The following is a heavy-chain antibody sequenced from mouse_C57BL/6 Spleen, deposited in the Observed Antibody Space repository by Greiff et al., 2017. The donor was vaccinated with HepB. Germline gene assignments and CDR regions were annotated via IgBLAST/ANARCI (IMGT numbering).Heavy chain of an antibody. J-gene: IGHJ4*01. CDR2: ISGGGGNT. D-gene: IGHD3-2*02. V-gene: IGHV5-9*01. CDR1: GFTFSSYT. Sequence: DVKLVESGGGLVKPGGSLKLSCAASGFTFSSYTMSWVRQTPEKRLEWVATISGGGGNTYYPDSVKGRFTISRDNAKNTLYLQMSSLRSEDTALYYCARHGQLRLQGFYYAMDYWGQGTSVTVSS. CDR3: ARHGQLRLQGFYYAMDY.